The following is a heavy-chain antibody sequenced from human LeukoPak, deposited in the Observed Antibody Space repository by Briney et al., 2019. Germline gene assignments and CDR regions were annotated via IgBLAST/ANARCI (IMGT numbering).Heavy chain of an antibody. D-gene: IGHD3-16*01. Sequence: GGSLRLSCAASGFTFSSHEMNWVRQAPGKGLEWLSYIGSDGSTIYYADSVKGRFTISRDNAENSLYLQMNSLRAEDTAVYYCARDSSAWGRAGFDYWGQGTLVTVSS. CDR3: ARDSSAWGRAGFDY. J-gene: IGHJ4*02. V-gene: IGHV3-48*03. CDR2: IGSDGSTI. CDR1: GFTFSSHE.